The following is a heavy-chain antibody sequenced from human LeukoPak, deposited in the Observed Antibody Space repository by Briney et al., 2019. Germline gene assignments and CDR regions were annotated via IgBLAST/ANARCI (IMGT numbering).Heavy chain of an antibody. CDR1: RFTFTSHY. D-gene: IGHD6-19*01. J-gene: IGHJ5*02. V-gene: IGHV3-74*01. CDR2: ISSDGTNA. Sequence: PGGSLTLSCAPSRFTFTSHYIHWARQAPEGGLVWAWRISSDGTNANYAEDVQGRFTNSSDHAKNTIFVHMNSMRGDDTAVYYCARGGSYRSRAYDTWGQGNLVIVSS. CDR3: ARGGSYRSRAYDT.